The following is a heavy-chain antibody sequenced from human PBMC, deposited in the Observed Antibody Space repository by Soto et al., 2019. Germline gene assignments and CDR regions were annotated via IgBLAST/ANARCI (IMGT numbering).Heavy chain of an antibody. CDR2: MNPGSGDT. CDR3: ARMPAFGCFYCFDY. D-gene: IGHD3-22*01. J-gene: IGHJ4*02. CDR1: GYSFTNND. V-gene: IGHV1-8*01. Sequence: ASVKVSCKASGYSFTNNDVSWVRQATGQGLEWMGWMNPGSGDTGYAQKFQGRVTMTRDTAISTAYMEVSSLRSDDTAMYYCARMPAFGCFYCFDYWGQGPLVPVSS.